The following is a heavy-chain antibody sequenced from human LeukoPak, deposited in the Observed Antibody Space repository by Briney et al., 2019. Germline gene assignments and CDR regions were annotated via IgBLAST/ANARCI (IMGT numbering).Heavy chain of an antibody. CDR1: GFTFSSYA. Sequence: GGSPRLSCAASGFTFSSYAMSWVRQAPGKGLEWVSAISGSGGSTYYADSVKGRFTISRDNSKNTLYLQMNSLRAEDTAVYYCAESPTVTTQKNWFDPWGQGTLVTVSS. J-gene: IGHJ5*02. D-gene: IGHD4-17*01. V-gene: IGHV3-23*01. CDR2: ISGSGGST. CDR3: AESPTVTTQKNWFDP.